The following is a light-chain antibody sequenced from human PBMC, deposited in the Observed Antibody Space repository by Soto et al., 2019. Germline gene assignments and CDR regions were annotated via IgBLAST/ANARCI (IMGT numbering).Light chain of an antibody. CDR2: EVS. Sequence: QSALTQPASVSGSPGQSITISCTGTSSDVGGYNYVSWYQQHPGKAPKLMIYEVSNRPSGVSNRFSGSKSGNTASLTNSGPQAEDETDYYCSSYTSSSTLEGVFGTGTKLTVL. J-gene: IGLJ1*01. CDR3: SSYTSSSTLEGV. V-gene: IGLV2-14*01. CDR1: SSDVGGYNY.